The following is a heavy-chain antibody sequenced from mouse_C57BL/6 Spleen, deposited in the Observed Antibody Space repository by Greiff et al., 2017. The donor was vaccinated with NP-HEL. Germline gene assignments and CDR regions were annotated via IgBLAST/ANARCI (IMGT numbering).Heavy chain of an antibody. D-gene: IGHD2-2*01. CDR3: ARWHGYYWYFDV. V-gene: IGHV1-69*01. CDR1: GYTFTSYW. Sequence: QVQLQQPGAELVMPGASVKLSCKASGYTFTSYWMHWVKQRPGQGLEWIGEIDPSDSYTTYNQKFKGKSTLTVDKSSSTAYMQLSSLTSEDSAVYYCARWHGYYWYFDVWGTGTTVTVSS. CDR2: IDPSDSYT. J-gene: IGHJ1*03.